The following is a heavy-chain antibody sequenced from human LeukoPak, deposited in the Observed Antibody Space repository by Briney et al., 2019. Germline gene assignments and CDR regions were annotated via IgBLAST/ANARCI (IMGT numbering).Heavy chain of an antibody. J-gene: IGHJ4*01. V-gene: IGHV1-24*01. CDR2: FDPEDGET. CDR3: ATANSSGWYGEHYLEY. D-gene: IGHD6-19*01. Sequence: ASVKVSYKPFEYTLTELSMLWGRKAPGKGLEWMGGFDPEDGETVYAQKFQGRVTMTEDTPTDTAYMDLSSLRSEDTAVYYCATANSSGWYGEHYLEYWGHGTLVTVSS. CDR1: EYTLTELS.